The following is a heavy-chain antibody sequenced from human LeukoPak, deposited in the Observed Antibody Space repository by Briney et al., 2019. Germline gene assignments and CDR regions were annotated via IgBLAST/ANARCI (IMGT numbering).Heavy chain of an antibody. Sequence: GGSLRLSCAASGFTFSSYDEPWVRGARGKGRVGVTVISDSGSNQYYADSVKGRFTISRDNSKNTLYLQMNSLRAEDTAVYYCAKEERSSQSYYFDYWGQGTLVTVSS. CDR3: AKEERSSQSYYFDY. J-gene: IGHJ4*02. D-gene: IGHD6-13*01. V-gene: IGHV3-30*18. CDR1: GFTFSSYD. CDR2: ISDSGSNQ.